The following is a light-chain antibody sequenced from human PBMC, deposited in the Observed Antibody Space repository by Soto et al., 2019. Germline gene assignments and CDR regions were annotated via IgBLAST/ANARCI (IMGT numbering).Light chain of an antibody. V-gene: IGLV2-14*01. Sequence: QSALTQPASVSGSPGQSITISCTGTSSDVGGYNYVSWYQQHPGKAPKLIIYEVSYRPSGISYRVSGSKSGNTASLTISVLRAEDEADYYCTSYTSSSTLLFGGGTKLTVL. J-gene: IGLJ3*02. CDR2: EVS. CDR1: SSDVGGYNY. CDR3: TSYTSSSTLL.